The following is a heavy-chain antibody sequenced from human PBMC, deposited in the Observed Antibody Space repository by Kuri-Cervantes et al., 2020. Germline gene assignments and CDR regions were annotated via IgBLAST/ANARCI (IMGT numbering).Heavy chain of an antibody. Sequence: GESLKISCAASGFTFSSYAMHWVRQAPGKGLEWVAVISYDGSNKYYADSVKGRFTISRDNAKNSLYLQMNSLRAEDTAVYYCAREDCSSTSCYFDYWGQGTLVTVSS. CDR1: GFTFSSYA. V-gene: IGHV3-30-3*01. CDR3: AREDCSSTSCYFDY. D-gene: IGHD2-2*01. J-gene: IGHJ4*02. CDR2: ISYDGSNK.